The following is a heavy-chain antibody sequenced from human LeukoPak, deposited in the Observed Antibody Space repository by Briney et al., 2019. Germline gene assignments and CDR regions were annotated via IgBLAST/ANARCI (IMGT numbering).Heavy chain of an antibody. V-gene: IGHV3-23*01. J-gene: IGHJ6*02. D-gene: IGHD3-3*01. Sequence: GGSLRLSCAASGFTFSSYAMTWVRQAPGKGLEWVSGISGSGTSTYYADSVKGRFTISRDNSKNTLYLQMNSLRAEDTAVYYCAREYYDFWSGYRAYGMDVWGQGTTVTVSS. CDR2: ISGSGTST. CDR3: AREYYDFWSGYRAYGMDV. CDR1: GFTFSSYA.